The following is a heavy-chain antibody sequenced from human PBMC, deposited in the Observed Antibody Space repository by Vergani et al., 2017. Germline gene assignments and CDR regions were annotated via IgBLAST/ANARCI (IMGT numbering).Heavy chain of an antibody. D-gene: IGHD2-15*01. J-gene: IGHJ3*02. CDR2: VSGSSATP. Sequence: EVQLLESGGGLVQPGGSLRLSCEASGFSFPGYAMSWVRQAPGKGLEWVSSVSGSSATPYYADSVKGRFTISRDNSKNTLYLQMNSLRAEDTAVYYCAKTMVVAATGDAFDIWGQGTMVTVSS. CDR1: GFSFPGYA. V-gene: IGHV3-23*01. CDR3: AKTMVVAATGDAFDI.